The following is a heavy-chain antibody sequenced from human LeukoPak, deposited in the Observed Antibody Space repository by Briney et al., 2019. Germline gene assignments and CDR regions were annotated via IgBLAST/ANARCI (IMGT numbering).Heavy chain of an antibody. CDR3: ARGQQWLEAFEH. J-gene: IGHJ4*02. V-gene: IGHV1-18*01. CDR2: ISAYNGNT. Sequence: ASVKHSCKASGYTFTSYGISWVREAPGQGLEWMGWISAYNGNTNYAQKLQGRVTVTRDTSISSASMEVSSLRSADTAVYYCARGQQWLEAFEHWGQGTLVTVSS. CDR1: GYTFTSYG. D-gene: IGHD6-19*01.